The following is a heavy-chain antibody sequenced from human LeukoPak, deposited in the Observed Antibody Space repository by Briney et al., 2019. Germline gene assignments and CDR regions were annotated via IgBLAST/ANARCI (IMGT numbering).Heavy chain of an antibody. CDR1: GLTVGSNY. J-gene: IGHJ4*02. CDR2: IYSGGST. V-gene: IGHV3-53*01. Sequence: PGGSLRLSCAVSGLTVGSNYMSWVRQAPGKGLEWVSAIYSGGSTFYADSVKGRFTIPRDNSKNALYLQMNSLRAEDTAVYYCARDPYNSGSSYFDYWGQGTLVTVSS. D-gene: IGHD3-10*01. CDR3: ARDPYNSGSSYFDY.